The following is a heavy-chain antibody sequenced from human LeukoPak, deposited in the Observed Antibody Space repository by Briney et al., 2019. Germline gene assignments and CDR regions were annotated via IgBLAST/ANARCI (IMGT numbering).Heavy chain of an antibody. CDR2: INPSGGST. CDR1: GYTFTSYY. Sequence: ASVKVSCKASGYTFTSYYMHWVRQAPGQGLEWMGIINPSGGSTSYAQKFQGRVTMTRDTSTSTVYMELSSLRSEDTAVYYCAREEGDYGDYGFHFDYWGQGTLVTVSS. V-gene: IGHV1-46*01. J-gene: IGHJ4*02. CDR3: AREEGDYGDYGFHFDY. D-gene: IGHD4-17*01.